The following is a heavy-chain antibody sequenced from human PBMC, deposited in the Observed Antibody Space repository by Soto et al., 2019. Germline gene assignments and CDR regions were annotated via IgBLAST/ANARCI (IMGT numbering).Heavy chain of an antibody. CDR3: ARSVEGHFDY. CDR1: GFPFSIYS. D-gene: IGHD6-19*01. Sequence: EVQLVESGGGLVQPGGSLRLSCAASGFPFSIYSMNWVRQAPGKGLEWFSYITSDTLTIKYTDSVKGRFTISRDNAKNSLYLQMNSLRDEDTAVYFCARSVEGHFDYWGQGTVVTVSS. J-gene: IGHJ4*02. V-gene: IGHV3-48*02. CDR2: ITSDTLTI.